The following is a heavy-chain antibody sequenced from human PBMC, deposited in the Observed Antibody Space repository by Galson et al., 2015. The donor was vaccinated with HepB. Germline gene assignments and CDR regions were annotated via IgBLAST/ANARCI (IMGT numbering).Heavy chain of an antibody. Sequence: SLRLSCAASGFTFSSYAMSWVRQAPGKGLEWVSAISGSGGSTYYADSVKGRFTISRDNSKNTLYLQMNSLRAEDTAVYYCAKDGRYFDWSAVYWGQGTLVTVSS. CDR2: ISGSGGST. CDR1: GFTFSSYA. D-gene: IGHD3-9*01. V-gene: IGHV3-23*01. J-gene: IGHJ4*02. CDR3: AKDGRYFDWSAVY.